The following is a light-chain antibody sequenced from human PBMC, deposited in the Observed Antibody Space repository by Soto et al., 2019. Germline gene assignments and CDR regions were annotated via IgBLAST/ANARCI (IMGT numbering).Light chain of an antibody. CDR3: QTWGTGLLV. CDR2: INSDGSH. J-gene: IGLJ3*02. Sequence: QLVLTQSPSASASLGASVKLTCTLSSGHSSYAIAWHQQQPEKGPRYLMKINSDGSHSKGDGIPARFAGSSSGAERYLTISSLQSEDEADYYCQTWGTGLLVFGGGTKVTVL. V-gene: IGLV4-69*01. CDR1: SGHSSYA.